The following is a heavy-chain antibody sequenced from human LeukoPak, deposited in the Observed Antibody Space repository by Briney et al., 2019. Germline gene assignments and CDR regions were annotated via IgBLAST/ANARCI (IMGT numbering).Heavy chain of an antibody. CDR2: IFGSGAT. J-gene: IGHJ4*02. V-gene: IGHV4-4*09. D-gene: IGHD3-22*01. Sequence: SETLSLTCSVSGGSVSSYYWSWFRQPPGKGLEWIGYIFGSGATNYDPSLKSRVTIAIDPSRTQFFLKLSSVTAADTAVYYCARSLSSGYYWGEGPPREFDSRGQGTLVTVSS. CDR3: ARSLSSGYYWGEGPPREFDS. CDR1: GGSVSSYY.